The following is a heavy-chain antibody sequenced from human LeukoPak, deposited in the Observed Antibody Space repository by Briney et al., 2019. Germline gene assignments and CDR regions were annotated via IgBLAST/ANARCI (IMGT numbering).Heavy chain of an antibody. Sequence: PGGSLRLSRAASRFTSSSFWMHCVHQVPGQGLVCFSHIHTDRSRTNYATSLTGRLTLSKDTARNTLYLQMTSLRAEDTAVYYCAATFRIRGTTYYYWGQGTLVTVSS. D-gene: IGHD1-20*01. CDR2: IHTDRSRT. CDR1: RFTSSSFW. V-gene: IGHV3-74*01. J-gene: IGHJ4*02. CDR3: AATFRIRGTTYYY.